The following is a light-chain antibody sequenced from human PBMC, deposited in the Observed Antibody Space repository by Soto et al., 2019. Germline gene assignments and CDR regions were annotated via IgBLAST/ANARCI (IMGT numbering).Light chain of an antibody. J-gene: IGKJ2*01. V-gene: IGKV3-15*01. CDR3: QQYYAWPRT. CDR1: QSVGGD. Sequence: EIVMTQSPVTLSVSPGERATLSCRASQSVGGDLAWYQQIPGQAPRLLIYGAVTRATGVAARFSGGGSGTEFTLTVDSLPSEDLAIYYCQQYYAWPRTVGQGTKLEI. CDR2: GAV.